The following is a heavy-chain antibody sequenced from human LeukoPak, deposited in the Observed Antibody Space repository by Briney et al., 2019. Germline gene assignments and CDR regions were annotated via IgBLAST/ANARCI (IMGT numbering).Heavy chain of an antibody. D-gene: IGHD6-6*01. CDR3: ARKQQLVSSYFDY. Sequence: GGSLRLSCAASGFTFSSYSMNWVRQAPGKGLEWVSSISSSSSYIYYADSVKGRFTISRDNAKNSLYLQMNSLRAEDTAVYYCARKQQLVSSYFDYWGQGTLVTVSS. V-gene: IGHV3-21*01. J-gene: IGHJ4*02. CDR1: GFTFSSYS. CDR2: ISSSSSYI.